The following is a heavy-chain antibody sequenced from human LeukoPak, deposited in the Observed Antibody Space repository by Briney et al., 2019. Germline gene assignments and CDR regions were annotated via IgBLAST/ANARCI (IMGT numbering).Heavy chain of an antibody. CDR3: ARDYLYCGGDCFVDD. CDR1: GFTFSSYS. Sequence: GGSLRLSCAASGFTFSSYSMNRVRQAPGKGLEWVSSISSSSKYIYDADSVKGRFTVSRDNAKNSLYLQMNSLRAEDTAVYYCARDYLYCGGDCFVDDWGQGTLVTVSS. J-gene: IGHJ4*02. D-gene: IGHD2-21*02. CDR2: ISSSSKYI. V-gene: IGHV3-21*01.